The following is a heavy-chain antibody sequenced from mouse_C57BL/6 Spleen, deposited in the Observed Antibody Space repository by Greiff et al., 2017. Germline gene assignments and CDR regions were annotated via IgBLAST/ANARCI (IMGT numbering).Heavy chain of an antibody. CDR2: INPYNGDT. V-gene: IGHV1-20*01. Sequence: VQLKESGPELVKPGDSVKISCKASGYSFTGYFMNWVMQSHGKSPEWIGRINPYNGDTFYNQKFKGKATLTVDKSSSTAHMELRSLTSEDSAVYYCARPSIHYYAMDYWGQGTSVTVSS. CDR3: ARPSIHYYAMDY. J-gene: IGHJ4*01. CDR1: GYSFTGYF.